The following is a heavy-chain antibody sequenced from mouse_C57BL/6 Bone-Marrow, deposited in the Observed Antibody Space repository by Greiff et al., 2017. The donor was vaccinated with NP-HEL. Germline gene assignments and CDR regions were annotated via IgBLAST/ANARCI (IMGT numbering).Heavy chain of an antibody. CDR2: IYPGDGDT. V-gene: IGHV1-82*01. J-gene: IGHJ2*01. CDR3: ARRRDYGTLRD. CDR1: GYAFSSSW. D-gene: IGHD1-1*01. Sequence: QVQLQQSGPELVKPGASVKISCKASGYAFSSSWMNWVKQRPGRGLEWIGRIYPGDGDTNYNGKFKGKATLTADKSSSTAYMQLSSLTSEDSAVYFCARRRDYGTLRDWGQGTTLTVSS.